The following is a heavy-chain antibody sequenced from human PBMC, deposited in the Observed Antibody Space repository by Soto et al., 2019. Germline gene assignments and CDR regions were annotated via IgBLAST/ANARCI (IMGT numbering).Heavy chain of an antibody. D-gene: IGHD6-13*01. J-gene: IGHJ4*02. V-gene: IGHV3-23*01. CDR2: ISGSGGST. CDR1: GFTFSSSA. CDR3: AKDPLVSQQLVLHY. Sequence: PGGSLRLSCAASGFTFSSSAMSWVRQAPGKGLEWVSAISGSGGSTYYADSVKGRFTISRDNSKNTLYLQMNSLRAEDTAVYYSAKDPLVSQQLVLHYWGQGTLVTVSS.